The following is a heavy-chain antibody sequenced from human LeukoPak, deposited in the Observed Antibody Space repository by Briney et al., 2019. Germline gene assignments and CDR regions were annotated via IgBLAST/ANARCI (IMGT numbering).Heavy chain of an antibody. Sequence: PSETLSLTCTVSGGSVSSGSYYWSWIRQPPGKGLEWIGYIYYSGSTNYNPSLKSRVTISVDTSKNQFSLKLSSVTAADTAVYYCARDRVANYYYYGMDVWDQGTTVTVSS. CDR1: GGSVSSGSYY. V-gene: IGHV4-61*01. CDR3: ARDRVANYYYYGMDV. J-gene: IGHJ6*02. D-gene: IGHD2-15*01. CDR2: IYYSGST.